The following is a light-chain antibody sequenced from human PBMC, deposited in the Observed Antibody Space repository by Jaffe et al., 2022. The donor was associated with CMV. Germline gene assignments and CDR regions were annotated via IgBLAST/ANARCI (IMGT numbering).Light chain of an antibody. V-gene: IGKV1-5*03. J-gene: IGKJ2*03. CDR1: QSINNW. CDR3: QQYKSYSLYS. Sequence: DIQMTQSPSTLSASVGDRVTITCRASQSINNWLAWYQQKPGKAPKLLIYKTSSLQSGVPSRFSGSGSGTEFTLTISCLQPDDFATYYCQQYKSYSLYSFGQGTKLEIK. CDR2: KTS.